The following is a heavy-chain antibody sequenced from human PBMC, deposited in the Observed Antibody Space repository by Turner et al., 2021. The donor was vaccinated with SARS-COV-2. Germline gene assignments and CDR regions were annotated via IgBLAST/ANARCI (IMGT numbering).Heavy chain of an antibody. CDR3: ARSRYTYGSYYYYGLDV. CDR2: INPNSGGT. D-gene: IGHD5-18*01. V-gene: IGHV1-2*02. J-gene: IGHJ6*02. CDR1: GYTFTGYY. Sequence: QLHLVQSGAEVKKPGASVQVPCKASGYTFTGYYMQWVRQAPGQGLEWMGWINPNSGGTNYAQKFQGRVTMTGDTSISTADMELSRLRSDDTAVYYCARSRYTYGSYYYYGLDVWGQGTTVTVSS.